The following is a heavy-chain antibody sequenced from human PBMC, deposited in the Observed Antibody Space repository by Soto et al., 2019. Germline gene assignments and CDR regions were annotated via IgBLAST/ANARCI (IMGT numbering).Heavy chain of an antibody. D-gene: IGHD1-1*01. CDR2: IIPLFGTP. CDR1: GGPFSSYG. V-gene: IGHV1-69*01. Sequence: QVLLMQSGAEVKKPGSSVKVSCTSSGGPFSSYGISWVRQVPGQGLEWLGGIIPLFGTPSYARKFQDRLTISADESTTTAYMESTRLTSEDTAMYFCARDGTIQMANFDFWGQGTLVTVSS. J-gene: IGHJ4*02. CDR3: ARDGTIQMANFDF.